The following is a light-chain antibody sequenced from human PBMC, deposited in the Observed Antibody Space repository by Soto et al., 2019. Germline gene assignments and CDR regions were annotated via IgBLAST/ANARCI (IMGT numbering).Light chain of an antibody. CDR1: QSVSSTY. CDR3: QQYGSSREIT. Sequence: EIVLTQSPGTLSLSPGERATLSCRAIQSVSSTYLAWYQQKPGQAPRLLIYGASSRATGIPDRFSGSGSGTDFTLTISRLEPEDFAVYYCQQYGSSREITFGQGTRLEIK. J-gene: IGKJ5*01. V-gene: IGKV3-20*01. CDR2: GAS.